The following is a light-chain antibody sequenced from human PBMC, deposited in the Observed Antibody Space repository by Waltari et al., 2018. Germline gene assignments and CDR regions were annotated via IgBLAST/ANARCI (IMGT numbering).Light chain of an antibody. CDR1: QRVSSS. V-gene: IGKV3-15*01. Sequence: EIVLTQSPATLSLSPGERATLSCRASQRVSSSLAWYQQKSGQAPRLLIYGASSRATGIPDRFSGSGSGTDFTLTISSLGPGDFAVYYCQQYRNWPLTFGGGTEVEIK. CDR3: QQYRNWPLT. J-gene: IGKJ4*01. CDR2: GAS.